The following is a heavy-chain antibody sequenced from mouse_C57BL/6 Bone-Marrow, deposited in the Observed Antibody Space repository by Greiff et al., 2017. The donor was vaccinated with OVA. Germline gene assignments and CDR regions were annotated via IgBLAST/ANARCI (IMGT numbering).Heavy chain of an antibody. V-gene: IGHV5-4*01. CDR1: GFTFSSYA. J-gene: IGHJ2*01. D-gene: IGHD2-3*01. CDR2: ISDGGSYT. Sequence: EVKLMESGGGLVKPGGSLKLSCAASGFTFSSYAMSWVRQTPEKRLEWVATISDGGSYTYYPDNVKGRFTISRDNAKNNLYLQMSHLKSEDTAMYYCARDLSPDYWGQGTTLTVSS. CDR3: ARDLSPDY.